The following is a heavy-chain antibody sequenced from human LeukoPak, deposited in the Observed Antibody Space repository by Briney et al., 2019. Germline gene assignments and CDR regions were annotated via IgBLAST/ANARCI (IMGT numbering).Heavy chain of an antibody. CDR2: FSGSGAGA. CDR1: GFXFNSYG. Sequence: GGSLRLSCVASGFXFNSYGMSWVRQAPGKGLEWVSSFSGSGAGAYYADSVKGRFTVSRDNSKNTLYLQMNSLRAEDTAVYYCAKGRVAGNGWTFNDYWGQGTLVTVSS. J-gene: IGHJ4*02. D-gene: IGHD6-19*01. V-gene: IGHV3-23*01. CDR3: AKGRVAGNGWTFNDY.